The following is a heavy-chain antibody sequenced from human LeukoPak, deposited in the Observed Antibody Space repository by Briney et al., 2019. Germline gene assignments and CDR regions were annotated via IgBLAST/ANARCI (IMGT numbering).Heavy chain of an antibody. CDR2: INAGNGNT. V-gene: IGHV1-3*01. CDR3: ARVASSQGLVFDY. CDR1: GYTFTSYA. J-gene: IGHJ4*02. Sequence: ASAKVSCKASGYTFTSYAMHWVRQAPGQRLEWMGWINAGNGNTKYSQKFQGRVTITRDTSASTAYMELSSLRSEDTAVYYCARVASSQGLVFDYWGQGTLVTVSS. D-gene: IGHD2-15*01.